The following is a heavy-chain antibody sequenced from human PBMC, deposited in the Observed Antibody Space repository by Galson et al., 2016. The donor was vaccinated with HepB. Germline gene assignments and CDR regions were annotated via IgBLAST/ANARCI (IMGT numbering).Heavy chain of an antibody. J-gene: IGHJ4*02. V-gene: IGHV3-30*18. D-gene: IGHD3-10*01. Sequence: SLRLSCAASGFTFSDYGIHWVRQAPGKGLEWVADVSHDASNQNYAVSVKGRFTISRDNSKNTMYLQMNSLRTEDTAVYFCAKDRSFNFGEPLDHWCQGTLVVVSP. CDR1: GFTFSDYG. CDR3: AKDRSFNFGEPLDH. CDR2: VSHDASNQ.